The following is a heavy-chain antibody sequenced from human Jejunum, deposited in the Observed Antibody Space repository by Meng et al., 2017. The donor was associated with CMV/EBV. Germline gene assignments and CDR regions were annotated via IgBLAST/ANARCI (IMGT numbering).Heavy chain of an antibody. J-gene: IGHJ4*02. Sequence: LEASSPGLVKPSETLSLTCTVSGGSISSSSYYWGWIRQPPGKGLEWIGYIHDTGSTYYNPSLKSRVDISLGTSRNHFSLTLSSVTAEDTAVYFCARGSIFVSFDSWGQGTLVTVSS. CDR1: GGSISSSSYY. V-gene: IGHV4-39*02. D-gene: IGHD3-3*01. CDR2: IHDTGST. CDR3: ARGSIFVSFDS.